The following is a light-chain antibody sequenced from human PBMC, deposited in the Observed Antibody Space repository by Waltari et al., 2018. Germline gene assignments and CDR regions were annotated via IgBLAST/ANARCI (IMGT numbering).Light chain of an antibody. V-gene: IGKV2-30*02. CDR1: RSLVHTDGNTF. CDR3: MQGTHWPLT. Sequence: TQSPLSLPVTLGQPASISCKSSRSLVHTDGNTFFYWYHQRPGQSPRRLMYRVSNRDSGVPDRFSGSGSGTDFTLRISRVEAEDVGIYYCMQGTHWPLTFGGGTKVEIK. J-gene: IGKJ4*01. CDR2: RVS.